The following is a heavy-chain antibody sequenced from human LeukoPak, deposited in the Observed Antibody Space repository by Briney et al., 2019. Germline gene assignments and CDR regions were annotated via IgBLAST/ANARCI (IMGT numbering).Heavy chain of an antibody. J-gene: IGHJ4*02. CDR3: ATTMIVAYFDY. V-gene: IGHV3-23*01. D-gene: IGHD3-22*01. CDR2: ISGSGGST. Sequence: GGSLRLSCAASGFTFSSYAMSWVRQAPGKGLEWVSAISGSGGSTYYADPVKGRFTISRDNSKNTLYLQMNSLRAEDTAVYYCATTMIVAYFDYWGQGTLVTVSS. CDR1: GFTFSSYA.